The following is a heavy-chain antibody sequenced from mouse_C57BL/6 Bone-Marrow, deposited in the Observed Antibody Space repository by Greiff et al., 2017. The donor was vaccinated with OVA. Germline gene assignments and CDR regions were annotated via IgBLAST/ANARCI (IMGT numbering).Heavy chain of an antibody. CDR2: ISSGGSYT. V-gene: IGHV5-6*01. CDR1: GFTFSSYG. J-gene: IGHJ4*01. CDR3: ARRYSNYGGYAMDY. D-gene: IGHD2-5*01. Sequence: DVHLVESGGDLVKPGGSLKLSCAASGFTFSSYGMSWVRQTPDKRLEWVATISSGGSYTYYPDSVKGRFTISRDNAKNTLYLQMSSLKSEDTAMYYCARRYSNYGGYAMDYWGQGTSVTVSS.